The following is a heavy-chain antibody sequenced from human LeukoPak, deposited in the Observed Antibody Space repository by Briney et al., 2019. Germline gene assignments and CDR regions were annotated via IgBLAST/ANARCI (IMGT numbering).Heavy chain of an antibody. CDR1: GFTFDDYA. CDR2: ISWNSGSI. V-gene: IGHV3-9*01. D-gene: IGHD2-21*02. Sequence: SLRLSCAASGFTFDDYAMHWVRQAPGKGLEWVSGISWNSGSIGYADSVKGRFTISGDNAKNSLYLQMNSLRAEDTALYYCAKDMNVVVTAMDYWGQGTLVTVSS. CDR3: AKDMNVVVTAMDY. J-gene: IGHJ4*02.